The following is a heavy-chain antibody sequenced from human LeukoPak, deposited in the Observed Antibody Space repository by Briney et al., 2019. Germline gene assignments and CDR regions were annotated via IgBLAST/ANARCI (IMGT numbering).Heavy chain of an antibody. Sequence: GGSLRLSSAASGFTFSTSWMSWGRQVPGKGLEWVAYIKKDGSETYYVDSVKGRFTISRNNAKNSLYLQMNSLRAEDTAMYYCARGRYSGTTYYFDYWGQGTLVTASS. J-gene: IGHJ4*02. D-gene: IGHD5-12*01. CDR1: GFTFSTSW. CDR2: IKKDGSET. V-gene: IGHV3-7*03. CDR3: ARGRYSGTTYYFDY.